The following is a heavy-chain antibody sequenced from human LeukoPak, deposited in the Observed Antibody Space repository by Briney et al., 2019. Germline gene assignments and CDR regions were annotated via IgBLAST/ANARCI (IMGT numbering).Heavy chain of an antibody. D-gene: IGHD3-10*01. V-gene: IGHV4-59*01. J-gene: IGHJ6*02. CDR1: GGSINSYY. Sequence: SETLSLTCTVSGGSINSYYWTWIRQPPGKGLEWIGYIYYSGRTHYNPSLNSRVTISMDTSKNHFSLKLSSVTAADTAIYYCARTSRHFYGSGSNLTPWPADMDVWGQGTTVTVSS. CDR3: ARTSRHFYGSGSNLTPWPADMDV. CDR2: IYYSGRT.